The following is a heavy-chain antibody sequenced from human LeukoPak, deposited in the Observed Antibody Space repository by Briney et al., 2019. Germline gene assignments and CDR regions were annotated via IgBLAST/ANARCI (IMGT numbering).Heavy chain of an antibody. CDR2: INHSGSA. CDR1: GGSFSGYY. D-gene: IGHD1-26*01. CDR3: AREYPKGGSYRFDP. J-gene: IGHJ5*02. V-gene: IGHV4-34*01. Sequence: SETLSLTCAVSGGSFSGYYWTWIRQPPGKGLEWIGEINHSGSANYNPSLMSRVTISVDTPKNQFSLKLSSVTAADTAVYYCAREYPKGGSYRFDPWGQGTLVTVSS.